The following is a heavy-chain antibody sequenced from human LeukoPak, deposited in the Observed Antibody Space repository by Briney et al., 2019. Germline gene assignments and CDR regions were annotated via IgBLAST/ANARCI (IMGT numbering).Heavy chain of an antibody. J-gene: IGHJ6*03. Sequence: SETQSLTCAVNGGSFSGHYWTWIRQPPGRVLEWIGEINHIGTTNNNLSLNSRVTISLDASKSQVSLKLSSVTAADTAVYYCARASRLGTYYFMDVWGNGTTVTVSS. CDR3: ARASRLGTYYFMDV. D-gene: IGHD1-7*01. CDR2: INHIGTT. V-gene: IGHV4-34*01. CDR1: GGSFSGHY.